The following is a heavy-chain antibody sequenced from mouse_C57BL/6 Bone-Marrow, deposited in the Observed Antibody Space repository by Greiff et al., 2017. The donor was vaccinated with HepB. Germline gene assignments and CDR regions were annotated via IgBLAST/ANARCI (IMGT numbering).Heavy chain of an antibody. CDR2: IYPRSGNT. CDR1: GYTFTSYG. Sequence: QVQLKESGAELARPGASVKLSCKASGYTFTSYGISWVKQRTGQGLEWIGEIYPRSGNTYYNEKFKGKATLTADKSSSTAYMELRSLTSEDSAVYFCARFSPYSNYWYFDVWGTGTTVTVAS. D-gene: IGHD2-5*01. V-gene: IGHV1-81*01. CDR3: ARFSPYSNYWYFDV. J-gene: IGHJ1*03.